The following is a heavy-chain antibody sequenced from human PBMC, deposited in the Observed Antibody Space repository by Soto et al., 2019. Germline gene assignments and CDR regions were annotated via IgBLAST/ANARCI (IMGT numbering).Heavy chain of an antibody. V-gene: IGHV1-69*08. CDR3: VRDSPTGSTYSGYDGIDY. CDR2: IIPLLDIA. D-gene: IGHD5-12*01. Sequence: QVQVVQSGAEVQKPGSSVKVSCKASGGTFSNDIITWVRQAPGQGLEWMGRIIPLLDIANYAQKFQGRVTITADKSTSTAYMELNSLRSEDTAVYYCVRDSPTGSTYSGYDGIDYWGQGNLVTVSS. J-gene: IGHJ4*02. CDR1: GGTFSNDI.